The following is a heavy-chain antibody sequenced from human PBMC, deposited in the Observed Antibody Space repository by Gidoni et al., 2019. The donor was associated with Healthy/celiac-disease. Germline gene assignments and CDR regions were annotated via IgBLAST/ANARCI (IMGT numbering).Heavy chain of an antibody. CDR2: IWYDGSNK. Sequence: QVQLVEYGGGVVQPGRSLRLSCAASGFTFSSYGMHWVRQAPGKGLEWVAVIWYDGSNKYYADSVKGRFTISRDNSKNTLYLQMNSLRAEDTAVYYCAREGGYSYGYLDYWGQGTLVTVSS. CDR1: GFTFSSYG. V-gene: IGHV3-33*01. D-gene: IGHD5-18*01. J-gene: IGHJ4*02. CDR3: AREGGYSYGYLDY.